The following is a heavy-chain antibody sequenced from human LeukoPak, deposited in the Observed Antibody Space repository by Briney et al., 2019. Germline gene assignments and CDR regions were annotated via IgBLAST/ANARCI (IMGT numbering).Heavy chain of an antibody. CDR1: GGSFSGYY. Sequence: SETLSLTCAVYGGSFSGYYWSWIRQPPGRGLEWIGEINHSGSTNYNPSLKSRVTISVDTSKNQFSLKLSSVTAADTAVYYCARGRNDYDYVWGSPRVFDYWGQGTLVTVSS. J-gene: IGHJ4*02. V-gene: IGHV4-34*01. CDR2: INHSGST. D-gene: IGHD3-16*01. CDR3: ARGRNDYDYVWGSPRVFDY.